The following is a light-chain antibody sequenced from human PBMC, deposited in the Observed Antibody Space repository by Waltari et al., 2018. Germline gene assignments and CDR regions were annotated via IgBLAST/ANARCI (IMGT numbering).Light chain of an antibody. J-gene: IGLJ3*02. CDR3: QTGGHGTWV. CDR2: VNSDGSH. V-gene: IGLV4-69*01. Sequence: QLVLTQSPSASASLGASLKLTCTLSSRHSTNVIAWLQKRPERGPRYLMKVNSDGSHNKGDEIPDRFSGSSSGAEHYLTISSLQSEDEADYYCQTGGHGTWVFGGGTKLTVL. CDR1: SRHSTNV.